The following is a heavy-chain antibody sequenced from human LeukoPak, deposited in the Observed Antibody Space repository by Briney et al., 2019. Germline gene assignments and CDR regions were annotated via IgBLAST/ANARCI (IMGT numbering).Heavy chain of an antibody. CDR2: IIPIFGTA. CDR1: GGTFSSHA. J-gene: IGHJ4*02. D-gene: IGHD2-15*01. V-gene: IGHV1-69*05. CDR3: ARLGAGYCGGGSCYSGDFDY. Sequence: SVKVSCKASGGTFSSHAISWVRQAPGQGLEWMGRIIPIFGTANYAQKFQGRVTITTDESTSTAYMELSSLRSEDTAVYYCARLGAGYCGGGSCYSGDFDYWGQGTLVTVSS.